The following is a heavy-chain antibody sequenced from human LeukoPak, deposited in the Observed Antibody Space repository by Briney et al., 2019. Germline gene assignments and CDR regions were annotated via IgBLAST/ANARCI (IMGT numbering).Heavy chain of an antibody. CDR2: INPSGGST. CDR1: GYTFTRYY. J-gene: IGHJ6*02. CDR3: ARGERESYYDSSGYYYYYGMDV. V-gene: IGHV1-46*01. Sequence: ASVKVSCKASGYTFTRYYMHWVRQAPGQGLEWVGIINPSGGSTSYAQKFQGRVTITADKSTSTAYMELSSLRSEDTAVYYCARGERESYYDSSGYYYYYGMDVWGQGTTVTVSS. D-gene: IGHD3-22*01.